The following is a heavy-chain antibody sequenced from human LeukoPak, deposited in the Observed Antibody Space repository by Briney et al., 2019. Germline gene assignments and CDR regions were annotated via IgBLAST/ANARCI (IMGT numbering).Heavy chain of an antibody. CDR3: ARDSLVLATAPGYYFDY. V-gene: IGHV3-33*01. CDR2: IWYDGSNK. Sequence: GGSLRLSCAASGFTFSSYGMHWVRQAPGKGLEWVAVIWYDGSNKYYADSVKGRFTISRDNSKNTLYLQMNSLRAEDTAVYYCARDSLVLATAPGYYFDYWGQGTLVTVSS. CDR1: GFTFSSYG. D-gene: IGHD1-26*01. J-gene: IGHJ4*02.